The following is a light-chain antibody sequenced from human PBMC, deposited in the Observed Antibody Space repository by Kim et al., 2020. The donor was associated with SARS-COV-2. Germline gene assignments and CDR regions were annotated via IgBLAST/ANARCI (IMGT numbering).Light chain of an antibody. Sequence: QAGLTQSPSVSKALRQTATLTCAGNSNNVGNQGAAWLQQHQGHPPKLLSYRSNNRPSGISERLSASRSGNTASLTITGLQPEDEADYYCSAWDSSLSAWVFGGGTQLTVL. J-gene: IGLJ3*02. CDR1: SNNVGNQG. CDR2: RSN. V-gene: IGLV10-54*01. CDR3: SAWDSSLSAWV.